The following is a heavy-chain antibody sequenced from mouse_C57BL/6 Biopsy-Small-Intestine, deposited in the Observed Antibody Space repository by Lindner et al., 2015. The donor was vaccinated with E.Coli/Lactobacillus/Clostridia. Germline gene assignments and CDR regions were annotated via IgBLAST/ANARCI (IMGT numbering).Heavy chain of an antibody. J-gene: IGHJ4*01. CDR1: GGTFSRYA. D-gene: IGHD1-1*01. Sequence: SVKVSCKASGGTFSRYAISWVRQAPGQGLEWMGRIIPILDIPDYAQKFQGRVTITADKSTSTAYMELSGLRSEDTAVYYCARFDGGNSDYWGQGTLVTVSS. CDR2: IIPILDIP. V-gene: IGHV1-74*01. CDR3: ARFDGGNSDY.